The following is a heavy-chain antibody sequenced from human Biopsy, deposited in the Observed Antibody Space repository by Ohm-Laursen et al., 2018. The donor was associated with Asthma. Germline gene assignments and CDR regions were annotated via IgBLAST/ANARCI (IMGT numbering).Heavy chain of an antibody. CDR2: INSGFGTT. CDR1: GGTFNTYV. V-gene: IGHV1-69*13. Sequence: SVKVSCKSLGGTFNTYVIGWVRQAPGQGLEWMGGINSGFGTTPYPQKFHDRVTITADASRSTVYMELSSLRSEDTDVYYCARKAGSCISRTCYSVDFWGQGTLVTVSS. D-gene: IGHD2-2*01. CDR3: ARKAGSCISRTCYSVDF. J-gene: IGHJ4*02.